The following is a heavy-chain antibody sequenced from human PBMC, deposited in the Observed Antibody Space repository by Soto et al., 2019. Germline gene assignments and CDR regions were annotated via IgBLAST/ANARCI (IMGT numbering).Heavy chain of an antibody. CDR2: FDPEDADT. J-gene: IGHJ4*02. CDR3: ATLKSDLGLSGNYFNYFDY. D-gene: IGHD3-10*01. Sequence: ASVKVSCKVSGYTLTELSMHWVRQAPGKGLEWMGGFDPEDADTIYAQKFQGRVTMTEDTSTDTAYMELSNLRSEDTAVYYCATLKSDLGLSGNYFNYFDYWGQGTLVTVSS. CDR1: GYTLTELS. V-gene: IGHV1-24*01.